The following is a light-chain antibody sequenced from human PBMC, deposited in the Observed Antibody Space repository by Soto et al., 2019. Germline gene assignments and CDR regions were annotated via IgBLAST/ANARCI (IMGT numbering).Light chain of an antibody. CDR1: SSDVGGYNY. CDR3: SSYTSSSTLYV. J-gene: IGLJ1*01. CDR2: DVS. V-gene: IGLV2-14*01. Sequence: QSALTQPASVSGSPGQSFTISCTGTSSDVGGYNYVSWYQQHPGKAPKLMIYDVSNRPSGVSNRFSGSKSGNTASLTISGLQAEDEADYYCSSYTSSSTLYVLGTGTKLTVL.